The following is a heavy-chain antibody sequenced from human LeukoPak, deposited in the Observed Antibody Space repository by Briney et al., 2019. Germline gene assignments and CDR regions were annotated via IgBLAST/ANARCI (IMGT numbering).Heavy chain of an antibody. V-gene: IGHV4-59*01. CDR2: IYYSGST. CDR3: ARAPSDAHFAY. CDR1: GGSISSYY. J-gene: IGHJ4*02. Sequence: ASETLSLPCTVSGGSISSYYWSWIRQPPGKGLEWIGYIYYSGSTNYNPSLKSRVTISVDTSKNQFSLKLSSVTAADTAVYYCARAPSDAHFAYWGEGTLVTVSS. D-gene: IGHD2-2*01.